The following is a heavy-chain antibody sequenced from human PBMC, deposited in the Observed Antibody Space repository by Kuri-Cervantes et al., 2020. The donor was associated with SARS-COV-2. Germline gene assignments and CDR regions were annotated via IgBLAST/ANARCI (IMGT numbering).Heavy chain of an antibody. V-gene: IGHV1-18*01. J-gene: IGHJ3*02. CDR2: TSAYNGNT. Sequence: ASAKVSCKASGYTFTSYGISWVRQAPGQGLEWMGWTSAYNGNTNYAQKVQGRVTMTTDTSTSTASMELRSLRSDDTAVYYCARVYPTSDAFDIWGQGTMVTVSS. D-gene: IGHD3-16*02. CDR1: GYTFTSYG. CDR3: ARVYPTSDAFDI.